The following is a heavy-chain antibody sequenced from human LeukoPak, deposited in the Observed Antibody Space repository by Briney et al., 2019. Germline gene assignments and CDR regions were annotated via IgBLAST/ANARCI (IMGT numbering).Heavy chain of an antibody. D-gene: IGHD5-18*01. CDR2: IIPIFGTA. J-gene: IGHJ4*02. CDR3: ARDGGYSYGLTLDY. CDR1: GGTFSSYA. Sequence: PKASVKVSCKASGGTFSSYAISWVRQAPGQGLEWMGGIIPIFGTANYAQKFQGRVTITADESTSTAYMELSSLRSEDTAVYYCARDGGYSYGLTLDYWGQGTLVTVSS. V-gene: IGHV1-69*13.